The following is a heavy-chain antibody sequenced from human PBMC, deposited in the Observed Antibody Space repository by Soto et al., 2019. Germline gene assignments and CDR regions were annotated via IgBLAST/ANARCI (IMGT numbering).Heavy chain of an antibody. D-gene: IGHD1-1*01. V-gene: IGHV3-64D*06. CDR2: ITNNGGST. J-gene: IGHJ4*02. CDR3: VQDHGPYHLNFQL. Sequence: GGSLRLSCSASGFTFSNYAIHWVRQAPGKGLEYVAAITNNGGSTYYADSMKGRFTISRDNSKSTVFLQMSSLRPEDTAIYYCVQDHGPYHLNFQLWGRGTMVTVYS. CDR1: GFTFSNYA.